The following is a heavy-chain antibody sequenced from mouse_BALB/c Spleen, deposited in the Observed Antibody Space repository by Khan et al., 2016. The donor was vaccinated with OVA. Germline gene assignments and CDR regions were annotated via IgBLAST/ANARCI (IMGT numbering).Heavy chain of an antibody. V-gene: IGHV14-3*02. Sequence: EVQLQQSGAELVKPGASVKLSCSASGFNIKDTYIHWMKQRPEQGLEWIGRIAPPNDDSKYGPKFQAKATLTADTSSNATYLHPSSPTAEDTAVYYCATLYVNPVAFWGQGTLVSVSA. CDR2: IAPPNDDS. CDR3: ATLYVNPVAF. J-gene: IGHJ3*01. D-gene: IGHD1-1*01. CDR1: GFNIKDTY.